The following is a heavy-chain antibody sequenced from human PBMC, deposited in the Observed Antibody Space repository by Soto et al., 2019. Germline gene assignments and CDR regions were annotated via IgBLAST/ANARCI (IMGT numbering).Heavy chain of an antibody. CDR3: ARGVVGATTNFDY. Sequence: ASETLSLTCTVSGGSISSGDYYWSWIRQPPGKGLEWIGYIYYSGSTYYNPSLKSRVTISVDTSKNQFSLKLSSVTAADTAVYYCARGVVGATTNFDYWGQGTLVTVSS. D-gene: IGHD1-26*01. CDR1: GGSISSGDYY. V-gene: IGHV4-30-4*01. CDR2: IYYSGST. J-gene: IGHJ4*02.